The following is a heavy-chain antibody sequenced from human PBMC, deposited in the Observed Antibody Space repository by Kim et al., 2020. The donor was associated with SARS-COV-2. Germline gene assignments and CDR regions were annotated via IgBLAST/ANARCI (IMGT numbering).Heavy chain of an antibody. Sequence: SETLSLTCTVSGGSISSYYWSWIRQPPGKGLEWIGYIYYSGSTNYNPSLKSRVTISVDTSKNQFSLKLSSVTAADTAVYYCAREGAARPRGWFDPWGQGTLVTVSS. CDR2: IYYSGST. CDR3: AREGAARPRGWFDP. J-gene: IGHJ5*02. D-gene: IGHD6-6*01. V-gene: IGHV4-59*13. CDR1: GGSISSYY.